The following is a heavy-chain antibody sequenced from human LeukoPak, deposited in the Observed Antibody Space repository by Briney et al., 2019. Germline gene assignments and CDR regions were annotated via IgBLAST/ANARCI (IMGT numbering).Heavy chain of an antibody. J-gene: IGHJ4*02. Sequence: GGSLRLSCASSGFTFSRYWMSWVRQAPGKGLEWVANIRQDGGEKYYVDSVKGRFTIYRDNAKNSLYLQMYSLRAEDTAVYYCARAWAPEGADYFDYWGQGTLVTVPS. CDR3: ARAWAPEGADYFDY. V-gene: IGHV3-7*01. CDR1: GFTFSRYW. D-gene: IGHD1-26*01. CDR2: IRQDGGEK.